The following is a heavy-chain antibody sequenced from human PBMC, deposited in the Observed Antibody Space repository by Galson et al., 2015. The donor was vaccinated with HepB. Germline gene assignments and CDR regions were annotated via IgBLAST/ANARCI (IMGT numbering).Heavy chain of an antibody. J-gene: IGHJ4*02. D-gene: IGHD3-22*01. CDR3: ARESSGYYRHFDY. CDR1: GFTFSSYS. Sequence: SLRLSCAASGFTFSSYSMNWVRQAPGKGLEWVSYISSSSSTIYYADSVKGRFTISRDNAKNSLYLQMNSLRAEDTAVYYCARESSGYYRHFDYWGQGTLVTVSS. V-gene: IGHV3-48*01. CDR2: ISSSSSTI.